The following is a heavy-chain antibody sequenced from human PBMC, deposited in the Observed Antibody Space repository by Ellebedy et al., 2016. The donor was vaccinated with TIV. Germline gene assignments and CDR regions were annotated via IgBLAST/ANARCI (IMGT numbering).Heavy chain of an antibody. Sequence: GSLRLXXAVYGGSFSGYYWTWIRQSPGKGLEWIGEIDRSGSTNCNPSLRSRVTISVDTSKNQFSLKLNSVTAADTAVYYCARGRTSTVTKPKYFDYWGQGALVTVSS. D-gene: IGHD5/OR15-5a*01. CDR2: IDRSGST. CDR1: GGSFSGYY. V-gene: IGHV4-34*01. CDR3: ARGRTSTVTKPKYFDY. J-gene: IGHJ4*02.